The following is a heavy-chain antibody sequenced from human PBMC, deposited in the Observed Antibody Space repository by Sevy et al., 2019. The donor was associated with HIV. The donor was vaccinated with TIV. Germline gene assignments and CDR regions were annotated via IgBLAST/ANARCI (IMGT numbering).Heavy chain of an antibody. Sequence: ASVKVSCKASGYTFTGYYMHWVRQAPGQGLEWMGRINPNSGGTNYAQKFQGRVTMTRDTSISTAYMELSRLRSDDTAVYYCARDLEESCSGGSCYRGYYYYGMDVWGQGTTVTVSS. J-gene: IGHJ6*02. V-gene: IGHV1-2*06. CDR1: GYTFTGYY. CDR2: INPNSGGT. D-gene: IGHD2-15*01. CDR3: ARDLEESCSGGSCYRGYYYYGMDV.